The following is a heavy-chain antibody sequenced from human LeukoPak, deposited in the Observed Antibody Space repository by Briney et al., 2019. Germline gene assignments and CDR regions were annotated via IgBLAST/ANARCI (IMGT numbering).Heavy chain of an antibody. J-gene: IGHJ2*01. Sequence: GGSLRLSCAASGFTVRGNYMTGVRQAPGKGREGVSVTYGEGSTSYSDAGKDRFTISRDISKNTFFLHMNKLRAEATAVYYCASRGSGHRHWYFDLWGRGTLVTVSS. CDR2: TYGEGST. CDR3: ASRGSGHRHWYFDL. CDR1: GFTVRGNY. D-gene: IGHD2-15*01. V-gene: IGHV3-66*01.